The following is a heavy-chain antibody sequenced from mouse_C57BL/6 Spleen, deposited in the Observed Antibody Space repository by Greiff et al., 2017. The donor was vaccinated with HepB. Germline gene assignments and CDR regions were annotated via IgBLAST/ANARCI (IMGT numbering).Heavy chain of an antibody. V-gene: IGHV1-52*01. Sequence: VQLQQSGAELVRPGSSVKLSCKASGYTFTSYWMHWVKQRPIQGLEWLGNIDPSDSATHYNQKFKDKATLTVDKSSSTAYMQLSSLTSEDSAVYYCARDGVYGNPSPRPPYWYFDGWGTGTTVTVSS. CDR1: GYTFTSYW. CDR3: ARDGVYGNPSPRPPYWYFDG. D-gene: IGHD2-1*01. J-gene: IGHJ1*03. CDR2: IDPSDSAT.